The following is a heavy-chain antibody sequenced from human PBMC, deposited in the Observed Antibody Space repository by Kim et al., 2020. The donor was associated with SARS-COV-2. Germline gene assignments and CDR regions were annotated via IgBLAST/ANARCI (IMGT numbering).Heavy chain of an antibody. CDR2: THYSGST. Sequence: SETLSLTCTVSGDSINTYYWSWIRQPPGKGLEWIAYTHYSGSTNYNPSLKSRVTISIDTSKNQLSLTLTSVTAADMAVYYCARHYASGTYPLDYWGQGTLVTVSS. CDR1: GDSINTYY. CDR3: ARHYASGTYPLDY. J-gene: IGHJ4*02. D-gene: IGHD3-10*01. V-gene: IGHV4-59*08.